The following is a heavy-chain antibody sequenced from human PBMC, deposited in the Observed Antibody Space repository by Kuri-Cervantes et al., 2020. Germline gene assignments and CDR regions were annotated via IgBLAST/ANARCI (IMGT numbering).Heavy chain of an antibody. Sequence: GASVKVSCKASGYTFTSYGISWVRQAPGQGLEWMGWISAYNGNTNYAQKLQGRVTMTTDTSISTAYMELSRLRSDDTAVYYCARATNLTTVTANDAFDIWGQGTMVTVSS. V-gene: IGHV1-18*01. J-gene: IGHJ3*02. D-gene: IGHD4-17*01. CDR3: ARATNLTTVTANDAFDI. CDR2: ISAYNGNT. CDR1: GYTFTSYG.